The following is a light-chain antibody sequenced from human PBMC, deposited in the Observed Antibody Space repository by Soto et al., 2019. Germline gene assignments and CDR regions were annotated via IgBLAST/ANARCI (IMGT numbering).Light chain of an antibody. Sequence: EIVLTQSPATLSLSPGERATLSCRASQSVGSYFAWYQQKPGQAPRLLIYDAFSRATGIPARFSGSGSGTDFTRTSSSLEPEDFAVYFCQQRSSWPLTFGGGTMVAIK. CDR2: DAF. V-gene: IGKV3-11*01. J-gene: IGKJ4*01. CDR3: QQRSSWPLT. CDR1: QSVGSY.